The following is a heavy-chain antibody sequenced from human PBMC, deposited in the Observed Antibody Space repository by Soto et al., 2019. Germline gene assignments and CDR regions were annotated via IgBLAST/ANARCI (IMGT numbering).Heavy chain of an antibody. CDR1: GFTFSSYA. CDR2: ISGSGGST. Sequence: GSLRLSCAASGFTFSSYAMSWVRQAPGKGLEWVSAISGSGGSTYHADSVKGRFTISRDNSKNTLYLQMNSLRAEDTAVYYCAKGTGLRSGTNDYWGQGTLVTVSS. CDR3: AKGTGLRSGTNDY. V-gene: IGHV3-23*01. D-gene: IGHD6-25*01. J-gene: IGHJ4*02.